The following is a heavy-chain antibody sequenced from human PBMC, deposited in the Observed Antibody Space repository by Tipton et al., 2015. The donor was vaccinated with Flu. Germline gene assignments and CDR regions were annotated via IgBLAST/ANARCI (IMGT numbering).Heavy chain of an antibody. Sequence: TLSLTCVVYGGSFSVYYWNWIRQSPGKGLEWIGEINHGGSTDYNPSLKSRVTISVDTPKNQFSLELTSVTAADTAVYFCARGRGTWSSGSWYIHPFQHWGQGTLVTVSS. D-gene: IGHD6-19*01. CDR3: ARGRGTWSSGSWYIHPFQH. CDR1: GGSFSVYY. CDR2: INHGGST. J-gene: IGHJ1*01. V-gene: IGHV4-34*01.